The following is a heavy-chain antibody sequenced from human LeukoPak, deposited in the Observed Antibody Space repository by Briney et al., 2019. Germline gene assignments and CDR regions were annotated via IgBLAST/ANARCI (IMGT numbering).Heavy chain of an antibody. CDR2: ISSSSGYI. CDR1: GFTFSSYS. J-gene: IGHJ4*02. Sequence: PGGSLRLSCAASGFTFSSYSMNWVRQAPGKGLEWGASISSSSGYIYYADSVKGRFTISRDNAKNALYLQTSSLRAEDTAVYYCAKDAFIPFYYDSSGYPAVGVAFDYWGQGTLVTVSS. D-gene: IGHD3-22*01. CDR3: AKDAFIPFYYDSSGYPAVGVAFDY. V-gene: IGHV3-21*01.